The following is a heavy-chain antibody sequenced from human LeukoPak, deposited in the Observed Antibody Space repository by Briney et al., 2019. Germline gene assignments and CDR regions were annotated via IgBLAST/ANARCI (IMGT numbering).Heavy chain of an antibody. CDR3: ARAAF. J-gene: IGHJ3*01. V-gene: IGHV3-7*04. CDR1: GFTFSSSL. CDR2: IKQDGSEK. Sequence: GGALRLSCTASGFTFSSSLMSWVRQAPGKGVEWVANIKQDGSEKYYVDSVKGRFNISRDNAKNSRYLQMNSLRDEATAVYYCARAAFWGQGTMVTVSS.